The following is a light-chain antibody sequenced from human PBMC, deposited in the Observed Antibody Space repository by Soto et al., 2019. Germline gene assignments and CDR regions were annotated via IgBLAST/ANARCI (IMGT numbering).Light chain of an antibody. CDR3: QQYNHWPRT. J-gene: IGKJ1*01. V-gene: IGKV3-15*01. CDR1: QSVSIL. CDR2: GAT. Sequence: EILMTQSPATLSVSPGERATLSCRASQSVSILLAWYQQKPGQAPRXLIHGATTRATGIPARFSVSWSGTEGTITISSLQSEDGAVYDGQQYNHWPRTFGQGTKVDIK.